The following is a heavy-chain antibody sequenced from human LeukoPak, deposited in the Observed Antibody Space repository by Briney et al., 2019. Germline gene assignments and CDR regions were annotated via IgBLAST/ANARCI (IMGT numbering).Heavy chain of an antibody. Sequence: SETLSLTCTVSGGSISSSSYYWGWIRQPPGKGLEWIGSIYYSGSTYYNPSLKSRVTISVDTSKNQFSLKLSSVTAADTAVYYSARQGVVSWFDPWGQGTLVTVSS. CDR2: IYYSGST. CDR3: ARQGVVSWFDP. CDR1: GGSISSSSYY. J-gene: IGHJ5*02. V-gene: IGHV4-39*01. D-gene: IGHD3-3*01.